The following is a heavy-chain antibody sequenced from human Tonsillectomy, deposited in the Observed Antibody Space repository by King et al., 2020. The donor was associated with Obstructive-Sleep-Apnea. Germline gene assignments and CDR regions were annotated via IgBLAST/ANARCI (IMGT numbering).Heavy chain of an antibody. CDR2: IIPIFGTA. CDR1: GGTFSSYA. CDR3: ARPVVVPAAPYAVYYYYYGMDV. V-gene: IGHV1-69*01. Sequence: QLVQSGAEVKKPGSSVKVSCKASGGTFSSYAISWVRQAPGQGLEWMGGIIPIFGTANYAQKFQGRVTITADESTSTAYMELSSLRSEDTAVYYCARPVVVPAAPYAVYYYYYGMDVCGQGTTVTVSS. D-gene: IGHD2-2*01. J-gene: IGHJ6*02.